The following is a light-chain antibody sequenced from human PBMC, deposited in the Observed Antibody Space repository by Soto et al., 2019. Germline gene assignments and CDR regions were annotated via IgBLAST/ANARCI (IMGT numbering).Light chain of an antibody. CDR3: AAWDDSLNGVV. CDR1: SSNIGSNT. Sequence: QAVVTQPPSASGTTGQRVTISCSGSSSNIGSNTVNWYQQLPGTAPKLLIYSNNQRPSGVPDRFSGSKSGTSASLAISGLQSEDEADYYCAAWDDSLNGVVFGGGPKLTVL. V-gene: IGLV1-44*01. J-gene: IGLJ2*01. CDR2: SNN.